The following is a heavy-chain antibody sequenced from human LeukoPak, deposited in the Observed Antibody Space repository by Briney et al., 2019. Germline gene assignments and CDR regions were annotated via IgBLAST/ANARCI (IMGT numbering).Heavy chain of an antibody. V-gene: IGHV3-21*01. CDR2: IGSSSSYI. J-gene: IGHJ4*02. Sequence: GRSLRLSCAASGFTFSSYAMHWVRQAPGKGLEWVSSIGSSSSYIYYADSVKGRFTISRDNAKNSLYLQMNSLRAEDTAVYYCIVLAVTGTLGFDYWGQGTLVTVSS. CDR3: IVLAVTGTLGFDY. D-gene: IGHD6-19*01. CDR1: GFTFSSYA.